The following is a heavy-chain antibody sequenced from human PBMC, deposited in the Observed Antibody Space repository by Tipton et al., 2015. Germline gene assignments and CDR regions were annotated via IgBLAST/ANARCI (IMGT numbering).Heavy chain of an antibody. CDR2: ISYTDTT. CDR3: ARDAWAGDTRGFYYIY. D-gene: IGHD3-22*01. CDR1: GGSVSSGNYY. V-gene: IGHV4-61*01. Sequence: GLVKPSESLSLTCNVSGGSVSSGNYYWSWIRQPPGKALEWIGYISYTDTTHYNPSLKSRVTISLDSSKNQFSLTLNSVTAADTAVYYCARDAWAGDTRGFYYIYWGRGTLVSVSS. J-gene: IGHJ4*02.